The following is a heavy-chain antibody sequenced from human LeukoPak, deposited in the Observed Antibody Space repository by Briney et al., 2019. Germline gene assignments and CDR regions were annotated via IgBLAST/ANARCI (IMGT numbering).Heavy chain of an antibody. CDR3: ARELVVPAALTYYYYYMDV. CDR1: GFTFSSYS. CDR2: ISSSSSYI. V-gene: IGHV3-21*01. J-gene: IGHJ6*03. Sequence: PGGSLSLSCAASGFTFSSYSMHWVRQAPGEGVEWVSYISSSSSYIYYADSVKGRFTISRDNAKNSLYLQMNSLRAEDTAVYYCARELVVPAALTYYYYYMDVWGKGTTVTVSS. D-gene: IGHD2-2*01.